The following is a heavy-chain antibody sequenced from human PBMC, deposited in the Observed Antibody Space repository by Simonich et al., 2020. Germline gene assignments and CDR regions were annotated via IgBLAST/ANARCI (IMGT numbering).Heavy chain of an antibody. CDR2: INPNSSGK. Sequence: QVQLVQSGAEVKKPGDSVRVSCKDSGDTFTGSYMHWVRKATGQGLEWMGWINPNSSGKTDAQKCQGRVTMTRETSISTAYMGLSRLRSDDTAVYYCARVVRCSGSYYNYYYYYMDVWGKGTTVTVSS. J-gene: IGHJ6*03. CDR3: ARVVRCSGSYYNYYYYYMDV. V-gene: IGHV1-2*02. D-gene: IGHD3-10*02. CDR1: GDTFTGSY.